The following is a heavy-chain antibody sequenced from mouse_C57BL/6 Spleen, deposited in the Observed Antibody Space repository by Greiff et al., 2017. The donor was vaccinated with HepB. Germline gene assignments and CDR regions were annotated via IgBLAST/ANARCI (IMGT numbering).Heavy chain of an antibody. J-gene: IGHJ1*03. D-gene: IGHD1-1*01. CDR3: TRGADYYYGSSGYFDV. V-gene: IGHV1-5*01. Sequence: VQLQQSGTVLARPGASVKMSCKTSGYTFTSYWMHWVKQRPGQGLEWIGAIYPGNSDTSYNQKFKGKAKLTAVTSASTAYMELSSLTNEDSAVYDWTRGADYYYGSSGYFDVWGTGTTVTVSS. CDR1: GYTFTSYW. CDR2: IYPGNSDT.